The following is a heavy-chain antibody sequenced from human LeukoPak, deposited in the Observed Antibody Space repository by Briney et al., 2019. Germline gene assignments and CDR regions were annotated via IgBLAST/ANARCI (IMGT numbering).Heavy chain of an antibody. CDR1: GFTFSSYS. D-gene: IGHD6-6*01. V-gene: IGHV3-21*01. CDR3: ARDRLAARPPSERFDP. CDR2: ISSSSSYI. J-gene: IGHJ5*02. Sequence: PGGSLRLSCAASGFTFSSYSMNWVRQAPGKGLEWVSSISSSSSYIYYADSVKGRFTISRDNAKNSPYLQMNSLRAEDTAVYYCARDRLAARPPSERFDPWGQGTLVTVSS.